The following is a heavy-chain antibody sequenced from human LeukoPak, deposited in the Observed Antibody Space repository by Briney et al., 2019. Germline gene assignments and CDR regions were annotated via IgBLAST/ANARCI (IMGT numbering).Heavy chain of an antibody. CDR3: AIDRSNHDNFAP. V-gene: IGHV1-69*13. Sequence: SVKVSCKASGGTFSSYAISWVRQAPGQGLEWMGGISPIFNAAKSAHKFKGRITITADEGTSTVYMEMSSLTSEDTALYYCAIDRSNHDNFAPWGQGTLVTVSS. CDR2: ISPIFNAA. CDR1: GGTFSSYA. D-gene: IGHD3-22*01. J-gene: IGHJ5*02.